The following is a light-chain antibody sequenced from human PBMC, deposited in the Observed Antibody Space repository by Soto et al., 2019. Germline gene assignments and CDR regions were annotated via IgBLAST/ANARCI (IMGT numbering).Light chain of an antibody. CDR1: QSIASN. CDR3: QQSNNWPFT. CDR2: GAS. Sequence: EIVMTQSPATLSVSPGERATLTCRASQSIASNLAWYQQKPGQAPRLLIYGASTRATGITDRFSGSGSGTGFTLTISSLQSEDFAVYYCQQSNNWPFTLGPGTKVDIK. V-gene: IGKV3-15*01. J-gene: IGKJ3*01.